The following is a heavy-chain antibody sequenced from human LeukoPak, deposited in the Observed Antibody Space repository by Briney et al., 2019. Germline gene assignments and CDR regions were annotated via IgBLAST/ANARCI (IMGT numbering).Heavy chain of an antibody. J-gene: IGHJ4*02. Sequence: SETLSLTCAVYGGSFSGYYWNCIRQPPGKGLEWIGEINHSGSTNYNPSLKSRVTISVDTSKNQFSLKLSSVTAADTAVYYCAKDLEYSGSGTPGAFDLWGQGTLVTVSS. V-gene: IGHV4-34*01. CDR3: AKDLEYSGSGTPGAFDL. CDR2: INHSGST. CDR1: GGSFSGYY. D-gene: IGHD3-10*01.